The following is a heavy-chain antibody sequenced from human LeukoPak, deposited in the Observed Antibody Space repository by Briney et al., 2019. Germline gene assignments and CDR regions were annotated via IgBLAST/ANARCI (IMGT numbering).Heavy chain of an antibody. CDR2: INLNSGDT. J-gene: IGHJ5*02. V-gene: IGHV1-2*02. Sequence: ASVKVSCKASGYTFTDYYIHWVRQAPGQGLEWMGWINLNSGDTYYAQKFQDRVTMTGDTSISTAYLELSSLRSDDTAVLYCARSYFDVLTNYYMWLAPWGQGTLVTVSS. D-gene: IGHD3-9*01. CDR1: GYTFTDYY. CDR3: ARSYFDVLTNYYMWLAP.